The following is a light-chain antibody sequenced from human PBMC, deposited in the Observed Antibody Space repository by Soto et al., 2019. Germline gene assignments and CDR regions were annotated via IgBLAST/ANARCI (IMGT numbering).Light chain of an antibody. CDR1: QSVSGW. V-gene: IGKV1-5*01. CDR3: KQYEHFSGT. J-gene: IGKJ1*01. Sequence: DIQMTQSPSTRPASVEDTATVTSRPGQSVSGWLAWYQQKPGEAPQLLIYDASALPRGVPSRFSGSGSGTKFTLTIASVQPDDFAIYYCKQYEHFSGTFGPGTKLDIK. CDR2: DAS.